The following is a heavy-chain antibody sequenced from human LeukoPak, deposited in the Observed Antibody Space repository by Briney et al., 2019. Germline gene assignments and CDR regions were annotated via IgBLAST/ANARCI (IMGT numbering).Heavy chain of an antibody. CDR2: INHSGSA. D-gene: IGHD6-19*01. V-gene: IGHV4-34*01. J-gene: IGHJ4*02. CDR3: ARQWLVSPLFDY. CDR1: GGSLSGYY. Sequence: PSETLSLTCAVYGGSLSGYYWSWIRQPPGKGLEWIGEINHSGSANYNPSLKSRVTISVDTSKNQLSLKLSSMTAADTAVYYCARQWLVSPLFDYWGQGTLVTVSS.